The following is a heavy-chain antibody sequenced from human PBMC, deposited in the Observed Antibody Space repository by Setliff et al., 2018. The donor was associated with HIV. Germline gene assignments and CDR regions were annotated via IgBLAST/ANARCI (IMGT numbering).Heavy chain of an antibody. CDR2: INPNSGGT. V-gene: IGHV1-2*02. CDR1: GYTFTGYY. CDR3: ARVLWPYSSSRFDY. Sequence: GASVKVSCKASGYTFTGYYMHWVRQAPGQGLEWMGWINPNSGGTNYAQKLQGRVNMTTDTSTSTAYMELRSLGSDDTAVYYCARVLWPYSSSRFDYWGQGTLVTVSS. J-gene: IGHJ4*02. D-gene: IGHD6-6*01.